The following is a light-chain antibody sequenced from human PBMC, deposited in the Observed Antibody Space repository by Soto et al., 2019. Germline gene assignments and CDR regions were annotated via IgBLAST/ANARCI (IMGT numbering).Light chain of an antibody. J-gene: IGKJ2*01. V-gene: IGKV3-20*01. Sequence: EIVLTQSPGTLSLSPGEGATLSCRASQSVSSGSLAWYQQKPGQAPRLLIYGASSRATDIPDRFSGSGSGTDFTLTISRLEPEDFAVYYCQHYAGSPYTFGQGTKVDIK. CDR2: GAS. CDR1: QSVSSGS. CDR3: QHYAGSPYT.